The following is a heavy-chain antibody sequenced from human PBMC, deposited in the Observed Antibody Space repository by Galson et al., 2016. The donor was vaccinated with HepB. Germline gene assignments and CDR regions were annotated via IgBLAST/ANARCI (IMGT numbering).Heavy chain of an antibody. CDR2: TYYRSKWYV. V-gene: IGHV6-1*01. D-gene: IGHD3-3*01. CDR3: ARDPPELLSIFDV. CDR1: GDSVSSNSAA. J-gene: IGHJ3*01. Sequence: CAISGDSVSSNSAAWNWIRQSPSRGLEWLGRTYYRSKWYVNYAQSVESRISITPDTSKNQFSLHLNFVTPEDTAIYYCARDPPELLSIFDVWGQGTMVTGSS.